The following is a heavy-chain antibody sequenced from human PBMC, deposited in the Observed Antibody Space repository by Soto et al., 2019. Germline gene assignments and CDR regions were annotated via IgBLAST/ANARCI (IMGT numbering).Heavy chain of an antibody. CDR2: ISRTSDLI. D-gene: IGHD3-22*01. CDR1: GFTFSAYS. V-gene: IGHV3-21*01. J-gene: IGHJ5*02. Sequence: EVQLVESGGGLVKPGGSLRLSCSASGFTFSAYSFHWVRQAPGKGLEWVSSISRTSDLISYAAARKGRFTISRDNAENSVYLQMNSLRGEDTAVYYCVRGDYDSSAYYYWFDPWGQGTLVTVSS. CDR3: VRGDYDSSAYYYWFDP.